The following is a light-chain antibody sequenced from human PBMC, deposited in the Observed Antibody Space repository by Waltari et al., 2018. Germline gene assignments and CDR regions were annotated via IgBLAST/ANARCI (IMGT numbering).Light chain of an antibody. CDR1: QDIRNY. CDR3: QQYKDLPRT. V-gene: IGKV1-33*01. J-gene: IGKJ1*01. Sequence: DIQMTQSPSSMSASVGDRVSITCPASQDIRNYLSWYQQKPGKAPKLLIYAASNLETGVPSRFSGSASGTDFTFTISSLQPEDIATYYCQQYKDLPRTFGQGTKVEFK. CDR2: AAS.